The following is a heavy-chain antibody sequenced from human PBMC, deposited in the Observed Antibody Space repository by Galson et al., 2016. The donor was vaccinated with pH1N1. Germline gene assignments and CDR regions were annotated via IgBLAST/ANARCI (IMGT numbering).Heavy chain of an antibody. J-gene: IGHJ4*02. CDR2: VSGDATRT. V-gene: IGHV3-23*01. D-gene: IGHD6-19*01. CDR1: GFIFSNYA. Sequence: SLRLSCAASGFIFSNYAISWVRQAPGKGLEWVSVVSGDATRTYYADSVKGRFTISRDNSKNTPYLQMNSLRVDDTAVYYCAKDGPPGSSGWSSYYFDSWGQGTLVTVSS. CDR3: AKDGPPGSSGWSSYYFDS.